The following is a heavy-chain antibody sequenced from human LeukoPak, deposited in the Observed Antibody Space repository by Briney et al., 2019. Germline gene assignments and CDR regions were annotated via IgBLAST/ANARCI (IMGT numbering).Heavy chain of an antibody. Sequence: GGSLRLSCSASGFTFSNYDMTWVRPAPGKGLEWVSSLSATTIYTFSADSVGGRFPNSRDNVENSLYLQMNTLRGEDTGVYFCARIGLGRDAYNSFDFWGEGTLVTVSS. CDR3: ARIGLGRDAYNSFDF. J-gene: IGHJ4*02. V-gene: IGHV3-21*01. D-gene: IGHD5-24*01. CDR1: GFTFSNYD. CDR2: LSATTIYT.